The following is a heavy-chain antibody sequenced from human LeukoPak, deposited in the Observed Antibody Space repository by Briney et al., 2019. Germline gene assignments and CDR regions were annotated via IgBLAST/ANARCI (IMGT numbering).Heavy chain of an antibody. J-gene: IGHJ3*02. Sequence: ASVKVSCKASGYTFTGYYMHWVRQAPGQGLEWMGWINPNSGGTNYAQKFQGRVTMTRDTSISTAYMELSRLRSDDTAVYYCARVWAYYYYGSGSNVDDAFDIWGQGTMVTVSS. V-gene: IGHV1-2*02. CDR1: GYTFTGYY. D-gene: IGHD3-10*01. CDR3: ARVWAYYYYGSGSNVDDAFDI. CDR2: INPNSGGT.